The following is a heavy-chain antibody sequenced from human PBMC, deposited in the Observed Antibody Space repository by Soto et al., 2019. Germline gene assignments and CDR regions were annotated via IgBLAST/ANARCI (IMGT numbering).Heavy chain of an antibody. D-gene: IGHD4-17*01. CDR3: ASTGGDYARYYYYGMDV. CDR1: GGTFSSYA. CDR2: IIPIFGTA. Sequence: ASVKVSCKASGGTFSSYAISWVRQAPGQGLEWMGGIIPIFGTANYAQKFQGRVTITADESTSTAYMELSSLRSEDTAVYYCASTGGDYARYYYYGMDVWGQGTTVTVSS. J-gene: IGHJ6*02. V-gene: IGHV1-69*13.